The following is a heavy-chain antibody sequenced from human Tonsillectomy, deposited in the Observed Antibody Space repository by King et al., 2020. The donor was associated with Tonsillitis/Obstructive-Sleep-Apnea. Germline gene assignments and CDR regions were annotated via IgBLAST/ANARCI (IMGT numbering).Heavy chain of an antibody. J-gene: IGHJ4*02. D-gene: IGHD1-20*01. CDR2: IYYSGST. CDR1: GGFISSSSYY. Sequence: QLQESGPGLVKPSETLSLTCTVSGGFISSSSYYWGWIRQPPGKGLEWIGSIYYSGSTYYNPSLKSRVTISVDTSKNQFSLKLSSVTAADTAVYYCARLYNWGFFLDYWGQGTLVTVSS. V-gene: IGHV4-39*01. CDR3: ARLYNWGFFLDY.